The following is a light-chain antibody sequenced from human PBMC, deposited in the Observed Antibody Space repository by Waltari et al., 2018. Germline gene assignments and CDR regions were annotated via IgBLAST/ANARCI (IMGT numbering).Light chain of an antibody. V-gene: IGKV3-20*01. CDR3: QQHGTLPAT. Sequence: EIVLTQSPGTASLSPGERVTLSCRASQSVGSSSFAWYQQKPGQAPRLVIYRASRRATGIPDRFSGSRSGTDFSLTISRLEPEDFAVYYCQQHGTLPATFGQGTKVEIK. CDR2: RAS. J-gene: IGKJ1*01. CDR1: QSVGSSS.